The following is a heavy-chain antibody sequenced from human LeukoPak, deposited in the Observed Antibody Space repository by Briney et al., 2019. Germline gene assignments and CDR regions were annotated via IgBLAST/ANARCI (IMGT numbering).Heavy chain of an antibody. CDR2: ISSNGGST. CDR3: ARDYCSSTSCLLDD. V-gene: IGHV3-64*01. CDR1: GFTFSSYA. Sequence: GGSLRLSCAASGFTFSSYAMSWVRQAPGKGLEFVSAISSNGGSTYYANSVKGRFTISRDNSKNTLYLEMGSLRAEDMAVYYCARDYCSSTSCLLDDWGQGALVTVSS. J-gene: IGHJ4*02. D-gene: IGHD2-2*01.